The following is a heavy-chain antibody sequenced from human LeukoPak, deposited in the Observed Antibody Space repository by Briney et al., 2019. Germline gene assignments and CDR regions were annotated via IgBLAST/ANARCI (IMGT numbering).Heavy chain of an antibody. V-gene: IGHV4-31*03. CDR3: ARGEGSGSYGNWFDP. D-gene: IGHD6-19*01. J-gene: IGHJ5*02. CDR2: IYYSGST. CDR1: GGSISSGGYY. Sequence: SETLSLTCTVSGGSISSGGYYWSWIRQHPGKGLEWIGYIYYSGSTYYNPSLKSRVTISVDTSKNQFSLKLSSVTAADTAVYYCARGEGSGSYGNWFDPWGQGTLVTVSS.